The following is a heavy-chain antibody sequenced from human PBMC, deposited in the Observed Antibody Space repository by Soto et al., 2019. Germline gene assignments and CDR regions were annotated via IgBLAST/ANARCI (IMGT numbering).Heavy chain of an antibody. CDR1: GGSISSSSYY. CDR2: IYYSGST. Sequence: PSETLSVTWTVSGGSISSSSYYWGWIRQPPGKGLEWIGSIYYSGSTYYNPSLKSRVTISVDTSKNQFSLKLSSVTAADTAVYYCASWIYSSRRFDPWGQGTLVTVSS. V-gene: IGHV4-39*01. CDR3: ASWIYSSRRFDP. D-gene: IGHD6-13*01. J-gene: IGHJ5*02.